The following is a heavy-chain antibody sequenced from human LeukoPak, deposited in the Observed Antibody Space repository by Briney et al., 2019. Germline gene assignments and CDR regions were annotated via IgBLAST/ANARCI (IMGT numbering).Heavy chain of an antibody. D-gene: IGHD1-1*01. CDR1: GYSFPDYW. J-gene: IGHJ3*02. V-gene: IGHV5-51*01. CDR3: ARRGTAFDAFDI. Sequence: GASLKISCQASGYSFPDYWIGWVRQMPGKGLEWMGIIYPADSDTRYSPSFQGQVTISADKSNSAAYLQWSRLKASDTAMYYCARRGTAFDAFDIWGPGTMVTVSS. CDR2: IYPADSDT.